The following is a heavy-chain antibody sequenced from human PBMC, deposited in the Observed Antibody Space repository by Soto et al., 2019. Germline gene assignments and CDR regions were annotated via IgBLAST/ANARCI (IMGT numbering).Heavy chain of an antibody. CDR1: GGSFSGYY. Sequence: PSETLSLTCAVYGGSFSGYYWSWIRQPPGKGLEWIGEINHSGSTNYNPSLKSRVTISVDTSKNQFSLKLSSVTAADTAVYYCARHLRPYNWFDPWGQGTLVTVSS. CDR3: ARHLRPYNWFDP. D-gene: IGHD5-12*01. CDR2: INHSGST. V-gene: IGHV4-34*01. J-gene: IGHJ5*02.